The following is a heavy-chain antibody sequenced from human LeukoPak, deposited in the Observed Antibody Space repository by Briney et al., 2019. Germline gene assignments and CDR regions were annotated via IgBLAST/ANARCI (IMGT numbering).Heavy chain of an antibody. D-gene: IGHD1-1*01. J-gene: IGHJ4*02. Sequence: PGGSLRLSCAAPGFTFSSYAMSWVRQAPGKGLEYVSVISGSGGSTHYRDSVKGRFTISRDNSKNTLYLQMNSLRVEDTAVYCCAKDGTTTITFDYWGQGTLVTVSS. CDR1: GFTFSSYA. V-gene: IGHV3-23*01. CDR3: AKDGTTTITFDY. CDR2: ISGSGGST.